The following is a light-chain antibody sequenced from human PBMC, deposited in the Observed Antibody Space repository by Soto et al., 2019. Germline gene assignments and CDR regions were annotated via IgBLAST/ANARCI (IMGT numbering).Light chain of an antibody. J-gene: IGKJ5*01. CDR3: QQTYTTPV. Sequence: DIHMTHSPSPLSASVVDRVAITCRASQSISTYLNWYQHNPGKAPKLLIYGASNLQSGVPSRFSGSGSGTDFTLTISSLQTEDFATYYCQQTYTTPVFGQGTRLEI. V-gene: IGKV1-39*01. CDR2: GAS. CDR1: QSISTY.